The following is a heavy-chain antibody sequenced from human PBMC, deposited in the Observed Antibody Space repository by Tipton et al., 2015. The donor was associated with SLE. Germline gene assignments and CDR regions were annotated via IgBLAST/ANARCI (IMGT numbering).Heavy chain of an antibody. CDR2: IYFTVRT. Sequence: TLSLTCSVSVGSILAYYWNWIGQPAGKGPEWIGHIYFTVRTNYNPFLKSRVTMSIDRSMNQVSLQISPVSAADTAVYYCVREPYAEAFDIWGARKMVTV. CDR1: VGSILAYY. V-gene: IGHV4-4*07. D-gene: IGHD2-2*01. CDR3: VREPYAEAFDI. J-gene: IGHJ3*02.